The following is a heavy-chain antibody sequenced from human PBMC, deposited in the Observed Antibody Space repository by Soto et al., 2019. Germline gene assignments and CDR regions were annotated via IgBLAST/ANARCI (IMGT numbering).Heavy chain of an antibody. D-gene: IGHD1-1*01. Sequence: QVPLVQSGAEVKKPGASVKVSCKGSGYTFTTYGITWVRQAPGQGLEWMGWISAHNGNTNYAQKLQGRVTVTRDTSTSPAYMELRSLRSDDTAVYYCARGRYGDYWGQGALVTVSS. V-gene: IGHV1-18*01. CDR3: ARGRYGDY. CDR2: ISAHNGNT. J-gene: IGHJ4*02. CDR1: GYTFTTYG.